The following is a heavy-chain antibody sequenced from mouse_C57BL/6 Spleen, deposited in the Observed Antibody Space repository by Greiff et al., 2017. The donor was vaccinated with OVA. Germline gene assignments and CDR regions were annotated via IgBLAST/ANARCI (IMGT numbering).Heavy chain of an antibody. Sequence: VQVVESGGGLVKPGGSLKLSCAASGFTFSDYGMHWVRQAPEKGLEWVAYISSGSSTIYYAATVTGRFTISRDDAKNTLFLQMTSRRSEDTAMDYCASALTGTDWYCDVWGTGTTVTVSA. J-gene: IGHJ1*03. D-gene: IGHD4-1*01. V-gene: IGHV5-17*01. CDR3: ASALTGTDWYCDV. CDR1: GFTFSDYG. CDR2: ISSGSSTI.